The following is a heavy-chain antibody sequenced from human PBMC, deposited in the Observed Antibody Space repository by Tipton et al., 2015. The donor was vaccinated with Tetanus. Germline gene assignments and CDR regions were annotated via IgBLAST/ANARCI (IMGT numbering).Heavy chain of an antibody. D-gene: IGHD5-24*01. J-gene: IGHJ4*02. CDR2: ISSSGSTI. V-gene: IGHV3-11*01. Sequence: SLRLSCAASGFTFSDYYMSWIRQAPGKGLEWVSYISSSGSTIYYADSVKGRFTISRDNAKNSLYLQMNSLRAEDTALYYCAKDKVMATITSAGNSFDYWGQGTLVTVSS. CDR1: GFTFSDYY. CDR3: AKDKVMATITSAGNSFDY.